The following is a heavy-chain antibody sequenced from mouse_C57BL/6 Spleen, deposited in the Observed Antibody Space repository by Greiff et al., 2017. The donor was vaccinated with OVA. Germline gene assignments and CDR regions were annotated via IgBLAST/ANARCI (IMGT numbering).Heavy chain of an antibody. CDR1: GFTFSSYA. CDR2: ISDGGSYT. J-gene: IGHJ1*03. D-gene: IGHD2-3*01. V-gene: IGHV5-4*01. Sequence: DVQLVESGGGLVKPGGSLKLSCAASGFTFSSYAMSWVRQTPEKRLEWVATISDGGSYTYYPDNVKGRFTISRDNAKNNLYLQMSHLKSEDTAMYYGARDRGLLEDWYFDVWGTGTTVTVSS. CDR3: ARDRGLLEDWYFDV.